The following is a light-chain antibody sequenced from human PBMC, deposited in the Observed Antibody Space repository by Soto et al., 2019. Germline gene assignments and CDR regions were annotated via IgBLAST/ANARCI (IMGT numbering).Light chain of an antibody. J-gene: IGKJ2*01. CDR3: QQRSNWPPGYT. CDR1: QSVSSNY. Sequence: EIVFTQSPCTLSLSPGERATLSCRASQSVSSNYLAWYQQKPGQAPRLLIYGASNRATGIPDRFSGSGSGTDFTLTISSLEPEDFAVYYCQQRSNWPPGYTFGQGTKVDIK. V-gene: IGKV3D-20*02. CDR2: GAS.